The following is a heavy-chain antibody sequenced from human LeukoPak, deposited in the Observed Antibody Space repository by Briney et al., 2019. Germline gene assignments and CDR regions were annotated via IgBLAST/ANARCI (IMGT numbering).Heavy chain of an antibody. CDR2: IYDSENT. J-gene: IGHJ4*02. CDR1: GGSISSYY. D-gene: IGHD3-9*01. V-gene: IGHV4-59*01. CDR3: ARDSGRYFDWLFGI. Sequence: SETLSLTCNVSGGSISSYYWSWIRQPPGKGLEWIGYIYDSENTNYNPSLKSRVTISADTSKNQFSLKLSSVTAADTAVYYCARDSGRYFDWLFGIWGQGALVTVSS.